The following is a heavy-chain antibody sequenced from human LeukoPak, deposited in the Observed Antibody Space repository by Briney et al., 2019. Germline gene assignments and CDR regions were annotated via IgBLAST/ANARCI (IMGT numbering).Heavy chain of an antibody. V-gene: IGHV3-74*01. CDR1: GFTFSNYW. CDR2: INTVGSST. Sequence: GGSLRLSCAASGFTFSNYWMHWVRHAPGKGLVWVSRINTVGSSTIYADSVKGRFTISRDNAKNTLYLQMNSLSAEDTAVYYCAIFHDYYDTSGAPGYWGQGTLVTVSS. CDR3: AIFHDYYDTSGAPGY. J-gene: IGHJ4*02. D-gene: IGHD3-22*01.